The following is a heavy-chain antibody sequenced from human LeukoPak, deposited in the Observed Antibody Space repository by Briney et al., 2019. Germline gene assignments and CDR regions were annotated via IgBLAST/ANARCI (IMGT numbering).Heavy chain of an antibody. J-gene: IGHJ4*02. D-gene: IGHD6-19*01. V-gene: IGHV3-74*01. Sequence: GGSLRLSCAASGFTFSNYWMHWVRQAPGEGLVWVSRIHRDGSSTNYADSVKGRFTVSRDNAKNILYLQMNSLRADDTAVYYCTRGIAVPGGDSWGQGTLVTVSS. CDR1: GFTFSNYW. CDR3: TRGIAVPGGDS. CDR2: IHRDGSST.